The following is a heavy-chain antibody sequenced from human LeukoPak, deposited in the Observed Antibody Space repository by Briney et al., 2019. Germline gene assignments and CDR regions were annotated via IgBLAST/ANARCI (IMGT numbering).Heavy chain of an antibody. CDR3: ARDRRVTPPNWYFDL. V-gene: IGHV1-2*02. J-gene: IGHJ2*01. CDR1: GYTFTGYY. CDR2: INPNSGGT. Sequence: ASVKVSCKASGYTFTGYYMHWVRQAPGQGLEWMGWINPNSGGTNYAQKFQGRVTMTRDTSISTAYMELSRLRSDDTAVYYCARDRRVTPPNWYFDLWGRGTLVTVSS. D-gene: IGHD3-10*01.